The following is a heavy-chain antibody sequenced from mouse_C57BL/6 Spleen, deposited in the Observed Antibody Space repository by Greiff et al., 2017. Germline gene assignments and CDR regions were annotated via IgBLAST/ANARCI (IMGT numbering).Heavy chain of an antibody. CDR1: GFTFSSYA. V-gene: IGHV5-9-1*02. CDR3: TRDYGSSYPWYFDV. CDR2: ISSGGDYI. Sequence: EVKLVESGEGLVKPGGSLKLSCAASGFTFSSYAMSWVRQTPEKRLEWVAYISSGGDYIYYADPVKGRFTISRDNARNTRYLQMSSLKSEDTAMYYCTRDYGSSYPWYFDVWGTGTTVTVSS. J-gene: IGHJ1*03. D-gene: IGHD1-1*01.